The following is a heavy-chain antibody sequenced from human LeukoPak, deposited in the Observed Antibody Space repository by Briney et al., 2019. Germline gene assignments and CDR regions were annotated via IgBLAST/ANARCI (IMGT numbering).Heavy chain of an antibody. CDR2: ISGSGGST. Sequence: GGSLRLSCATSGFPFSPYTVNWVRQAPGKGLEWVSAISGSGGSTYYADSVKGRFTISRDNSKNTLYLQMNSLRAEDTAVYYCAKVGYYDSSGYYGLDYWGQGTLVTVSS. D-gene: IGHD3-22*01. J-gene: IGHJ4*02. CDR1: GFPFSPYT. V-gene: IGHV3-23*01. CDR3: AKVGYYDSSGYYGLDY.